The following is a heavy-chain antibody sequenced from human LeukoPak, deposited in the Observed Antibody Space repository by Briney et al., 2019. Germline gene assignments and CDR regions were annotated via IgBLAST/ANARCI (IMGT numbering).Heavy chain of an antibody. J-gene: IGHJ6*02. V-gene: IGHV3-73*01. CDR3: ARGITGTRNYYGMDV. CDR1: GFTFSGSA. CDR2: IRSEANSYAT. D-gene: IGHD1-14*01. Sequence: GGSLRLSCAASGFTFSGSAMHWVRQASGKGLEWVGRIRSEANSYATAYAASVKGRFTISRDDSKNTAYLQMNSLRVEDTASYYCARGITGTRNYYGMDVWGQGTTVIVSS.